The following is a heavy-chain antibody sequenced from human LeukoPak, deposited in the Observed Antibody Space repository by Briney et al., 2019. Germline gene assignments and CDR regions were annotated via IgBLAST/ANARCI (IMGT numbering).Heavy chain of an antibody. J-gene: IGHJ4*02. CDR3: EWSGYSSSSWCYFDY. V-gene: IGHV3-30-3*01. Sequence: GGSLRLSCAASGFTFSSYAMHWVRQAPGKGLEWVAVISYDGSNKYYADSVKGRFTISRDNSKNTLYLQMNSLRAEDTAVYYCEWSGYSSSSWCYFDYWGQGTLVTVSS. CDR2: ISYDGSNK. D-gene: IGHD6-13*01. CDR1: GFTFSSYA.